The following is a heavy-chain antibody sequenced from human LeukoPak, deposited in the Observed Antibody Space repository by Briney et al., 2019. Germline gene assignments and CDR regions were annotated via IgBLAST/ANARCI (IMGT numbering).Heavy chain of an antibody. V-gene: IGHV3-48*04. CDR1: GFTFSSYA. D-gene: IGHD5-24*01. CDR2: INGPSDTI. CDR3: TTYGRDGYRGYF. Sequence: PGGSLRLSCAASGFTFSSYAMSWVRQAPGKGLEWVSYINGPSDTIYYADSVKGRFSISRDSAKYSVYLQMSSLRAEDTAVYYCTTYGRDGYRGYFWGQGALVTVSS. J-gene: IGHJ4*02.